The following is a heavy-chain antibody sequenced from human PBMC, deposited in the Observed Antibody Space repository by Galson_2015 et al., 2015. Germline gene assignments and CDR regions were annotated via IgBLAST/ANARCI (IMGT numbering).Heavy chain of an antibody. Sequence: PALVKPTQTLTLTCTFSGFSLSTSGMCVSWIRQPPGKALEWLALIGWGDEKYYSTSLKTRLTISKDTSKNQVVLTMTNMDPVDTATYYCARINKDGYNYAWGYYFDSWGQGTLVTASS. CDR3: ARINKDGYNYAWGYYFDS. D-gene: IGHD5-24*01. CDR2: IGWGDEK. V-gene: IGHV2-70*01. J-gene: IGHJ4*02. CDR1: GFSLSTSGMC.